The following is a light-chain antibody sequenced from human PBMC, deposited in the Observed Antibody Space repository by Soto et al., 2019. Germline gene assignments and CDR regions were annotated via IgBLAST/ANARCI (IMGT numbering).Light chain of an antibody. Sequence: EIVMTQSPATLSVSPGERATLSCRASQSVSSNLAWYQQKPGQAPRLLIYGASTRATGIPARFSGSGSGTDFTRTISRLQSEDFALYYCQQYNNWPPYTFGQGTKLEIK. V-gene: IGKV3-15*01. CDR2: GAS. CDR1: QSVSSN. CDR3: QQYNNWPPYT. J-gene: IGKJ2*01.